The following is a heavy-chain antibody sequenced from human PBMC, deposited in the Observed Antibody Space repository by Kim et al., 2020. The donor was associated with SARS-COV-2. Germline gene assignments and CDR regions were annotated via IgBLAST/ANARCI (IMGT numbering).Heavy chain of an antibody. V-gene: IGHV3-64D*09. CDR3: VKDGSSLSFDY. Sequence: TDYADSVKGRFTISRDNSKNTLYLQMSSLSAADTAVYYCVKDGSSLSFDYWGQGTLVTVSS. J-gene: IGHJ4*02. CDR2: T. D-gene: IGHD6-6*01.